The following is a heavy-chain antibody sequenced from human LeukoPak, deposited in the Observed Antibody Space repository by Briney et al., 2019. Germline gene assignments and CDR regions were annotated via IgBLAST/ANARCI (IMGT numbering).Heavy chain of an antibody. V-gene: IGHV3-9*01. CDR2: ISWNSGSI. J-gene: IGHJ4*02. CDR1: GFTFDDYA. Sequence: GGSLRLSCAASGFTFDDYAMHWVRRAPGKGLEWVSGISWNSGSIGYADSVKGRFTISRDNAKNSLYLQMNSLRAEDTALYYCAKSMSYSSSWFDYWGQGTLVTVSS. D-gene: IGHD6-13*01. CDR3: AKSMSYSSSWFDY.